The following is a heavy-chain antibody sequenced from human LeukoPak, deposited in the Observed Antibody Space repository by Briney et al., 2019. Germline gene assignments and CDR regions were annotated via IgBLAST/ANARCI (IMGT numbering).Heavy chain of an antibody. D-gene: IGHD3-22*01. CDR1: GFTFSSYS. Sequence: GGSLRLSCAASGFTFSSYSMNWVRQAPGKGLEWVSSISSSGSYIYYADSLKGRFTVSRDNAKNSLYLQMNSLRAEDTAVYYCARSGGYDRSGYGDFDYWGQGTLVTVSS. V-gene: IGHV3-21*01. CDR2: ISSSGSYI. CDR3: ARSGGYDRSGYGDFDY. J-gene: IGHJ4*02.